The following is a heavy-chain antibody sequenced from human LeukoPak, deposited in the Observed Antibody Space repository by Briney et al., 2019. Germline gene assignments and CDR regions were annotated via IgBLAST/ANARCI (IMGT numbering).Heavy chain of an antibody. Sequence: ASVKVSCKASGYTFTSYYMHWVRQAPGQGLEWMGIINPSGGSTSYAQKFQGRVTMTRDTSTSTVYMELRSLRSDDTAVYYCARELNDFWSGYKPKYNWFDPWGQGTLVTVSS. CDR1: GYTFTSYY. D-gene: IGHD3-3*01. CDR2: INPSGGST. V-gene: IGHV1-46*01. J-gene: IGHJ5*02. CDR3: ARELNDFWSGYKPKYNWFDP.